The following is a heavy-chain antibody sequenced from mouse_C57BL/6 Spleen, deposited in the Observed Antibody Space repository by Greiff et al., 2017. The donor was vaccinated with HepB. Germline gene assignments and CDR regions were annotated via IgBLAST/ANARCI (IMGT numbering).Heavy chain of an antibody. D-gene: IGHD1-1*01. V-gene: IGHV1-52*01. CDR3: ARSLYGSSSWFAY. CDR2: IDPSDSET. CDR1: GYTFTSYW. J-gene: IGHJ3*01. Sequence: QVQLQQSGAELVRPGSSVKLSCKASGYTFTSYWMHWVKQRPIQGLEWIGNIDPSDSETHYNQKFKDKATLTVDKSSSTAYMQLSSLTSEDSAVYYGARSLYGSSSWFAYWGQGTLVTVSA.